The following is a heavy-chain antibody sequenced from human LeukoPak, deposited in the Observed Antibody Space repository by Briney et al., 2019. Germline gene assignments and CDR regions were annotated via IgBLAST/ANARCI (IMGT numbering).Heavy chain of an antibody. J-gene: IGHJ6*03. CDR1: GGSISSHD. Sequence: SETPSLISTVSGGSISSHDWSWVRQPPGKGLKWSGYIYYSGSTNYNPSLKSRVTISVDTSKNQFSLKLSSVTAADTAVYYCATVDSSGYRHGPLDYYYMDVWGKGTTVTVSS. D-gene: IGHD3-22*01. CDR3: ATVDSSGYRHGPLDYYYMDV. V-gene: IGHV4-59*11. CDR2: IYYSGST.